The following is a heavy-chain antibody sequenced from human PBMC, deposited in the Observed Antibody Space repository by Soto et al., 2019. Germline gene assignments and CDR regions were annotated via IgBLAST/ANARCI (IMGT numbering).Heavy chain of an antibody. CDR1: GFNFSSHA. D-gene: IGHD6-19*01. CDR2: ITGSGASS. J-gene: IGHJ4*02. Sequence: EVQLLESGGGLVQPGGSLRLSCAVSGFNFSSHAMSWVRQAPGKGLECVSSITGSGASSYYADSVKGRFTISRDKSKNTLYLHRHSLRAEDTAVYYCAKDLQFSGWLSAQTFDYWGQGTQVTVSS. V-gene: IGHV3-23*01. CDR3: AKDLQFSGWLSAQTFDY.